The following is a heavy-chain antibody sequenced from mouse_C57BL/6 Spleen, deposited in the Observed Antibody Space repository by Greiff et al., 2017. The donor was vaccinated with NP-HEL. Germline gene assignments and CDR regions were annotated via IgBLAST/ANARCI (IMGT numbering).Heavy chain of an antibody. V-gene: IGHV1-15*01. J-gene: IGHJ4*01. CDR3: TRTRGDY. Sequence: QVHVKQSGAELVRPGASVTLSCKASGYTFTDYEMHWVKQTPVHGLEWIGAIDPETGGTAYNQKFKGKAILTADKSSSTAYMELRSLTSEDSAVYYCTRTRGDYWGQGTSVTVSS. CDR2: IDPETGGT. CDR1: GYTFTDYE.